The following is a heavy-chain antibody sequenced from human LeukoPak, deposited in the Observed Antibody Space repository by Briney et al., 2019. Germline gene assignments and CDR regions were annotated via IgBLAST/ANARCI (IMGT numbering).Heavy chain of an antibody. CDR1: GGSISSGGYH. V-gene: IGHV4-31*03. D-gene: IGHD4-17*01. CDR3: ARDLNDYGWYFDL. J-gene: IGHJ2*01. CDR2: IYYSGST. Sequence: SETLSLTCTVSGGSISSGGYHWSWIRQHPGKGLEWIGYIYYSGSTYYNPSLKSRVTISVDTSKNQFSLKLSSVTAADTAVYYCARDLNDYGWYFDLWGRGTLVTVSS.